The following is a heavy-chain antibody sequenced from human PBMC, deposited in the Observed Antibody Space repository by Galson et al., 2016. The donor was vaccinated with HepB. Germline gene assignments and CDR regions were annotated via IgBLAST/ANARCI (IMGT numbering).Heavy chain of an antibody. J-gene: IGHJ6*02. CDR3: AREPGHCTGNSCYSGGMDV. V-gene: IGHV6-1*01. D-gene: IGHD2-15*01. CDR1: GDSVSSDTAA. CDR2: TYYRSKWYN. Sequence: CAISGDSVSSDTAAWNWIRQSPSRGLEWLGRTYYRSKWYNDYAVSVKSRITINPDTTKNQFSLQLSPVPPEDTAVYYCAREPGHCTGNSCYSGGMDVWGQGTTVTVSS.